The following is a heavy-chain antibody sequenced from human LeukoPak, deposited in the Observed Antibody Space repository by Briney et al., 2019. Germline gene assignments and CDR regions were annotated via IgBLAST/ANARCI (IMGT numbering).Heavy chain of an antibody. CDR3: ARHRGPSLHSSAYFDY. J-gene: IGHJ4*02. CDR1: GFPFSGYA. CDR2: MSHDGTDK. Sequence: GGSLRLSCAASGFPFSGYAMHWVRQAPGKGLEWVAVMSHDGTDKDYADSVKGRFTISRDNSRNTLYLQMDSLRTEDTAVYYCARHRGPSLHSSAYFDYWGQGTLVTVSS. V-gene: IGHV3-30-3*01. D-gene: IGHD3-22*01.